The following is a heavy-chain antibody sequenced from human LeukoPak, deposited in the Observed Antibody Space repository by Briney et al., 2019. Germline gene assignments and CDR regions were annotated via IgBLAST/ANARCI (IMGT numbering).Heavy chain of an antibody. CDR2: ISGSGAST. CDR3: AKDVGKWESLHFFDY. D-gene: IGHD1-26*01. Sequence: GGSLRLSCAASGFSFSNYALSWVRQAPGKGLEWISGISGSGASTYYADSVKGRFTISRDDSRNTLYLQMNSLRGDDTAVYYCAKDVGKWESLHFFDYWGQGTLVTVSS. CDR1: GFSFSNYA. V-gene: IGHV3-23*01. J-gene: IGHJ4*02.